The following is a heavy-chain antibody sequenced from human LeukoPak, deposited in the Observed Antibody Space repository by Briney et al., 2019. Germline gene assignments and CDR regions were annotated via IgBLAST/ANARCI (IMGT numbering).Heavy chain of an antibody. Sequence: GRSLRLSCAASGFTFSSYAMPWVRQAPGKGLEGVAVISYDGSNKYYADSVKGRFTISRDNSKNTLYLQMNSLRAEDTAVYYCARVLFPVWFGELPYWGQGTLVTVSS. V-gene: IGHV3-30*04. D-gene: IGHD3-10*01. CDR2: ISYDGSNK. J-gene: IGHJ4*02. CDR1: GFTFSSYA. CDR3: ARVLFPVWFGELPY.